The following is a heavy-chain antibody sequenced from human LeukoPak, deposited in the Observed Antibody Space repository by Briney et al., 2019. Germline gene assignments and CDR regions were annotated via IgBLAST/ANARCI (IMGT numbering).Heavy chain of an antibody. V-gene: IGHV3-7*01. CDR1: GFTFSSYG. CDR2: IKQDGSEK. Sequence: GGSLRLSCAASGFTFSSYGMHWVRQAPGKGLEWVANIKQDGSEKYYVDSVKGRFTISRDNAKNSLYLQMNSLRAEDTAVYYCASHRPKPYWGQGTLVTVSS. J-gene: IGHJ4*02. CDR3: ASHRPKPY. D-gene: IGHD1-14*01.